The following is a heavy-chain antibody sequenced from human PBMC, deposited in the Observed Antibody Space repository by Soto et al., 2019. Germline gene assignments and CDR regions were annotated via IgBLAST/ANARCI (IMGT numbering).Heavy chain of an antibody. CDR2: SSASNGNT. Sequence: QVQLVQSGAEVKKPGASVKVSCKASGYTFTTYGIAGARQAAGQGLEWMGWSSASNGNTNYAQKLQGRVTMTTDTSTNTAYMELRSLRSDDTAVYYCARDGYFDYWGQGTLVTVSS. CDR3: ARDGYFDY. J-gene: IGHJ4*02. CDR1: GYTFTTYG. V-gene: IGHV1-18*01.